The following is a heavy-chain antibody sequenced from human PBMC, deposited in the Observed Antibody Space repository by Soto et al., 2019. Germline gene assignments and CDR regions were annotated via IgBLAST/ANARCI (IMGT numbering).Heavy chain of an antibody. CDR3: ATREIDTMIVVVESSRRPHYGMDV. D-gene: IGHD3-22*01. CDR1: GGTFSSYA. J-gene: IGHJ6*02. Sequence: QVQLVQSGAEVKKPGSSVKVSCKASGGTFSSYAISWVRQAPGQGLEWMGGIIPIFGTANYAQKFQGRVTITADESTSTAYMELSSLRSEDTAVYYCATREIDTMIVVVESSRRPHYGMDVWGQGTTVTVSS. V-gene: IGHV1-69*12. CDR2: IIPIFGTA.